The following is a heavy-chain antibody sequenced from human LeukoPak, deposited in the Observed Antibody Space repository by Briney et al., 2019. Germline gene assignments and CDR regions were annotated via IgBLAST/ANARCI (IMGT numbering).Heavy chain of an antibody. CDR1: GGTFSSYA. CDR3: ARDNLLGAKGPNWYFDL. D-gene: IGHD1-26*01. Sequence: ASVKASCTASGGTFSSYAISWVRQAPGQGLEWMGGIIPIFGTANYAQKFQGRVTITADESTSTAYMELSSLRSEDTAVYYCARDNLLGAKGPNWYFDLWGRGTLVTVSS. V-gene: IGHV1-69*13. J-gene: IGHJ2*01. CDR2: IIPIFGTA.